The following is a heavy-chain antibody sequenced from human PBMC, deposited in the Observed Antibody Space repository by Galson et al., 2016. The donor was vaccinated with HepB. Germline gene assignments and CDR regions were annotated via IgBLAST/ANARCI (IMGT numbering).Heavy chain of an antibody. D-gene: IGHD6-13*01. V-gene: IGHV1-18*01. CDR2: ISAINGNT. J-gene: IGHJ4*02. CDR1: GYILTDYG. CDR3: ARDSGSSWAY. Sequence: SVKVSCKASGYILTDYGISWVRQAPGQGLEWMGWISAINGNTIYAQKVQGRVTMTADTSTNTAYMELRTLGFDDTAVYYCARDSGSSWAYWGQGTLVTVSS.